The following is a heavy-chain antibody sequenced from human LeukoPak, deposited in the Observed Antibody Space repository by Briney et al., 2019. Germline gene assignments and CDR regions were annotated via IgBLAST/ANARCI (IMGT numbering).Heavy chain of an antibody. CDR1: GGSISSRGYY. D-gene: IGHD5-18*01. CDR3: ARSVDTAMVADY. V-gene: IGHV4-31*03. J-gene: IGHJ4*02. Sequence: SETLSLTCTVSGGSISSRGYYWSWIRQHPGKGLEWIGYIYYSGSTYYNPSLKSRVTISVDTSKNQFSLKLSSVTAADTAVYYCARSVDTAMVADYWGQGTLVTVSS. CDR2: IYYSGST.